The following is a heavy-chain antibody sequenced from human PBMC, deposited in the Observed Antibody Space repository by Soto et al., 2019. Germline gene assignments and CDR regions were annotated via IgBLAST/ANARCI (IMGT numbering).Heavy chain of an antibody. Sequence: SQTLSLTCAISGDTVSSNTAAWNWIRQSPSRGLEWLGRAYYRSKWYHDYAVSVESRVTFYPDTTKNQFSLLPYSVTPEDTAVYYCTRAEGLYSSSWFHFDYWGQGTLVTVSS. CDR2: AYYRSKWYH. CDR3: TRAEGLYSSSWFHFDY. J-gene: IGHJ4*02. CDR1: GDTVSSNTAA. V-gene: IGHV6-1*01. D-gene: IGHD6-13*01.